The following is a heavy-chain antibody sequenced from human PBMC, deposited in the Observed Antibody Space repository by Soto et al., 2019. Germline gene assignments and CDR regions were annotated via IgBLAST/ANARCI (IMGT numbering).Heavy chain of an antibody. CDR2: IYYSGST. CDR1: GGPLSSSDNY. D-gene: IGHD3-3*01. CDR3: ASTRTEIGVTHALDI. Sequence: LSLTSPVSGGPLSSSDNYWSWILQHPGKGLEWIGYIYYSGSTYYNPSLKSRVTISVDTSKNQFSLKLSSVTAADTAVYYCASTRTEIGVTHALDIWGQGTMVTVS. V-gene: IGHV4-31*02. J-gene: IGHJ3*02.